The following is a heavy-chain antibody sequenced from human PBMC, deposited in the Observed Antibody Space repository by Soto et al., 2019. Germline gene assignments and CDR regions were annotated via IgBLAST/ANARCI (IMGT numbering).Heavy chain of an antibody. V-gene: IGHV1-2*04. CDR1: GYTFTDYY. CDR3: ARGTTVLRYFDWLPDNWFDP. CDR2: INPNSGGT. Sequence: ASVKVSCKASGYTFTDYYVHWVRQAPGQGLEWMGWINPNSGGTNYAQKFQGWVTMTRDTSISTAYMELSRLRSDDTAVYYCARGTTVLRYFDWLPDNWFDPWGQGTLVTVSS. J-gene: IGHJ5*02. D-gene: IGHD3-9*01.